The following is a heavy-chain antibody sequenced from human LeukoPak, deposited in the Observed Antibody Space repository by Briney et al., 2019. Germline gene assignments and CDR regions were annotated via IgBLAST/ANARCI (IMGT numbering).Heavy chain of an antibody. CDR3: ARQRIYEAYFDF. V-gene: IGHV3-7*01. CDR2: IKHDGREK. Sequence: GVTLTLSCVASGFPFYGYWMSWLPQAPGKGLKGVAKIKHDGREKNFVYPGKGQYPSSRDNAETSLFLQMNILRAENPAVYFCARQRIYEAYFDFWGQGTLVTVSS. J-gene: IGHJ4*02. CDR1: GFPFYGYW. D-gene: IGHD3-16*01.